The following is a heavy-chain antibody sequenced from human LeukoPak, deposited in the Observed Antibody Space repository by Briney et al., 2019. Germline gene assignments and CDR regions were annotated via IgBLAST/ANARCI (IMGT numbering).Heavy chain of an antibody. J-gene: IGHJ4*02. CDR2: IWYDGSNK. CDR3: AKDYSIGYGGIADDY. V-gene: IGHV3-33*06. CDR1: GFTFSSYG. D-gene: IGHD2-15*01. Sequence: PGGSLRLSCATSGFTFSSYGMHWVRQAPGKGLEWVAVIWYDGSNKYYADSVKGRFTISRDNSKNTLYLQMNSLRAEDTAVYYCAKDYSIGYGGIADDYWGQGTLVTVSS.